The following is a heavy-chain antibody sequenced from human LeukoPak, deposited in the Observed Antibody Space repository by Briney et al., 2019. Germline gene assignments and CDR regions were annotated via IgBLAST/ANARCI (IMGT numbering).Heavy chain of an antibody. V-gene: IGHV3-23*01. CDR3: AKEEIQVWLE. Sequence: PGGSLRLSCAASGFTFSIYAMTWVRQAPGKGLDWVSVISGSGGSTYYADSVKGRFTISRDNSKNTLYLQMNSLRAEDTAVYYCAKEEIQVWLEWGQGTLVSVSS. CDR1: GFTFSIYA. D-gene: IGHD5-18*01. J-gene: IGHJ4*02. CDR2: ISGSGGST.